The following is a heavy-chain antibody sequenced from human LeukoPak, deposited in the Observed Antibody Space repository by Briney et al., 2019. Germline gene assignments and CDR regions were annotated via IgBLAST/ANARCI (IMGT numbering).Heavy chain of an antibody. Sequence: SETLSLTCTVSGGSISSYYWGWIRQPPGKGLEWIGSIYYSGSTYYNPSLKSRVTISVDTSKNQFSLKLSSVTAADTAVYYCVRISSGAFDIWGQGTMVTVSS. CDR3: VRISSGAFDI. CDR1: GGSISSYY. V-gene: IGHV4-39*01. J-gene: IGHJ3*02. CDR2: IYYSGST. D-gene: IGHD3-3*01.